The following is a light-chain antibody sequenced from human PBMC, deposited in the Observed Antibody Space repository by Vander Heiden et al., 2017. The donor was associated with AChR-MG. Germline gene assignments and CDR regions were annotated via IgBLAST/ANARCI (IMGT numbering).Light chain of an antibody. CDR3: SSYAGSDTWV. CDR2: ETR. V-gene: IGLV2-23*01. Sequence: QSALAQPSSVSGSLVQSITLSCTGTSRDVGNFNLVSWYQQHPGRAPELIIYETRNRPSGVSSRFSASKSGNTASLTISGLQADDEADYFCSSYAGSDTWVFGGGTKLTVL. CDR1: SRDVGNFNL. J-gene: IGLJ3*02.